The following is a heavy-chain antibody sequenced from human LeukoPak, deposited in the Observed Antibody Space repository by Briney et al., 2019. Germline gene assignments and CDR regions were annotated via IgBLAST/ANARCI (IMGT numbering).Heavy chain of an antibody. Sequence: SETLSLTCTVSGGSISSSSYYWGWIRQPPGKGLEWIGSIYYSGSTYYNPSLKSRVTISVDTSKNQFSLKLSPVTAADTAVYYCASTYGDYGWFDPWGQGTLVTVSS. CDR3: ASTYGDYGWFDP. CDR1: GGSISSSSYY. CDR2: IYYSGST. V-gene: IGHV4-39*07. D-gene: IGHD4-17*01. J-gene: IGHJ5*02.